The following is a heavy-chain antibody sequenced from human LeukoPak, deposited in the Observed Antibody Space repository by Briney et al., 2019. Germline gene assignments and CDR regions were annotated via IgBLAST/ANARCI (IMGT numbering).Heavy chain of an antibody. D-gene: IGHD5-12*01. J-gene: IGHJ5*02. CDR2: TYYRSKWYN. V-gene: IGHV6-1*01. CDR1: GDSVSINSAA. CDR3: ARGSRGYDYGNWFDP. Sequence: SPTLSLTCAISGDSVSINSAAWNWIRQSPSRGLEWLGRTYYRSKWYNDYAVSVKSRITINPDTSKNQFSLQLNSVTPEDTAVYYCARGSRGYDYGNWFDPWGQGTLVTVSS.